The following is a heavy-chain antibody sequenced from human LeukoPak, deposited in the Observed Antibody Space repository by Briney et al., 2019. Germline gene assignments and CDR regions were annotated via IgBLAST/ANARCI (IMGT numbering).Heavy chain of an antibody. V-gene: IGHV3-23*01. D-gene: IGHD1-26*01. CDR3: AKGQASGSYSIGPDY. Sequence: TGGSLRLSCAASGFTFSSYAMSWVRQAPGKGLEWVSAISGSGGSTYYADSVKGRFTISRDNSKNTLYLQMNSLRAEDTAVYYCAKGQASGSYSIGPDYWGQGTLVTVSS. J-gene: IGHJ4*02. CDR1: GFTFSSYA. CDR2: ISGSGGST.